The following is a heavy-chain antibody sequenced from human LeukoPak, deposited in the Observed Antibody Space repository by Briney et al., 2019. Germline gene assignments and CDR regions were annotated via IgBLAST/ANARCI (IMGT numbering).Heavy chain of an antibody. J-gene: IGHJ4*02. CDR1: GFTFSRYW. CDR3: ARVDCSGGSCYFDY. CDR2: INSDGSST. V-gene: IGHV3-74*01. D-gene: IGHD2-15*01. Sequence: PGGSLRLSCAAPGFTFSRYWMHWVRQTPAKGLPWVSRINSDGSSTRYADSVKGRFTISRDNAKNTLDLQMSSLRAEDTAVYYCARVDCSGGSCYFDYWGQGTLVTVSS.